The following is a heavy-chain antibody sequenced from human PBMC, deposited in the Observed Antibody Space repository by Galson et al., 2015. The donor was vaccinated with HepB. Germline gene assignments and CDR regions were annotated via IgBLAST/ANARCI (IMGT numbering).Heavy chain of an antibody. J-gene: IGHJ4*02. D-gene: IGHD3-16*01. CDR3: ARDLGATAFDY. CDR2: TYYRSKWYD. Sequence: CAISGDSVSRNSASWKWIRQSPSRGLEWLGRTYYRSKWYDDYALSVNSRITIRPDTSKNQFSLHLNSVTPEDTSVYYCARDLGATAFDYWGQGTLVTVSS. CDR1: GDSVSRNSAS. V-gene: IGHV6-1*01.